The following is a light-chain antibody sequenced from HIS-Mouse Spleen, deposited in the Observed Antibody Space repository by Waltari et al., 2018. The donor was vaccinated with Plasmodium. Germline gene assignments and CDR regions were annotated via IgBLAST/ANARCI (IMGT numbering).Light chain of an antibody. V-gene: IGLV1-40*01. CDR2: GTS. Sequence: QSVLTQPPSVSGAPGQRVTISCTGSSSNIGAGYDVHWYQHLPGTAPKLLIYGTSNRPSGVPDRFSGSKSGPSASLAITGLQAEDEADYYCQSYDSSLSGSVFGGGTKLTVL. J-gene: IGLJ2*01. CDR3: QSYDSSLSGSV. CDR1: SSNIGAGYD.